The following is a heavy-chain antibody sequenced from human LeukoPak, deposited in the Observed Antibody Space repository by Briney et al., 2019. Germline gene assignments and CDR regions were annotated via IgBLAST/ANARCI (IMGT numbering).Heavy chain of an antibody. Sequence: SGTLSLTCTVSGGSISGYYWSWIRQPPGKGLEWIAYIYYSGGTNYNPSLKSRVTISVDTSKNQFSLRLSSVTAADTAVYHCARWVTTSTFGAFDIWGQGTMVTVSS. CDR3: ARWVTTSTFGAFDI. CDR1: GGSISGYY. V-gene: IGHV4-59*08. CDR2: IYYSGGT. D-gene: IGHD3-16*01. J-gene: IGHJ3*02.